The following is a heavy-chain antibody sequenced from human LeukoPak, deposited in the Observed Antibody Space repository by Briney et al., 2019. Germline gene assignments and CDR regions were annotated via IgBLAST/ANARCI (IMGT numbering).Heavy chain of an antibody. V-gene: IGHV4-31*03. CDR2: IYYSGST. CDR1: GGSISSGGYY. CDR3: ASSRDCSSTSCYAFYGSFDP. D-gene: IGHD2-2*01. J-gene: IGHJ5*02. Sequence: PSQTLSLTCTVSGGSISSGGYYWSWIRQHPGKGLEWIGYIYYSGSTCYNPSLKSRVTISVDTSKNQFSLKLSSVTAADTAVYYCASSRDCSSTSCYAFYGSFDPWGQGTLVTVSS.